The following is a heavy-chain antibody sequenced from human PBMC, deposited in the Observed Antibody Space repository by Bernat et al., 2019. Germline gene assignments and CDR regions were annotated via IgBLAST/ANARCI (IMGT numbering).Heavy chain of an antibody. CDR1: GFAFSTSD. CDR2: IISSSSTI. J-gene: IGHJ4*02. CDR3: ARDGKRRSNNGYDFEY. V-gene: IGHV3-48*01. D-gene: IGHD2-8*01. Sequence: EVQLVESGGGLVQPGGSLRLSFAASGFAFSTSDMPWFRQAQGKGREWVSSIISSSSTIYYTDSVKGRFTISRDNGKNSLFLQMSSLRAEDTAVYYCARDGKRRSNNGYDFEYWGQGTLVTVSS.